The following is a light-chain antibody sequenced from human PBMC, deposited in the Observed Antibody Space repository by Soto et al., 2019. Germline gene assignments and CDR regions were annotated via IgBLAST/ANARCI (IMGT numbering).Light chain of an antibody. V-gene: IGLV1-40*01. CDR2: GNS. CDR1: SSNIGAGYD. J-gene: IGLJ1*01. CDR3: QSYDGSLSGLYV. Sequence: SALTQPPSVSGALGQRATISCTGSSSNIGAGYDVHWYQQLPGTAPKLLIYGNSNRPSGVPDRFSGSKSGTSASLAITGLQAEDEADYYCQSYDGSLSGLYVFGTGTKVT.